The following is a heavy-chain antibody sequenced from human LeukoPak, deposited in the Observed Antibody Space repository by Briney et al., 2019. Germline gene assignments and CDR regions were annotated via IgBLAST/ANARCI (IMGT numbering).Heavy chain of an antibody. V-gene: IGHV3-30*04. CDR2: ISYDGSNK. CDR1: GFTFSSYA. Sequence: GRSLRLSCAASGFTFSSYAMHWVRQAPGKGLEWVAVISYDGSNKYYADSVKGRFTISRDNSKNTLYPQMNSLRAEDTAVYYCARTYGSGTYYPADWGQGTLVTVSS. CDR3: ARTYGSGTYYPAD. J-gene: IGHJ4*02. D-gene: IGHD3-10*01.